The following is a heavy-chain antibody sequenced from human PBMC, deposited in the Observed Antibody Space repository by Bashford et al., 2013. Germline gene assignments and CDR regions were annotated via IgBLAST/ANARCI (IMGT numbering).Heavy chain of an antibody. CDR3: AKDQTTIFGVVIIPVSGSWAT. V-gene: IGHV3-23*01. Sequence: VRQAPGKGLEWVSAISGSGGSTYYADSVKGRFTISRDNSRNTLYLQMNSLKAEDTAVYFCAKDQTTIFGVVIIPVSGSWATWGQGTLVTVSS. D-gene: IGHD3-3*01. CDR2: ISGSGGST. J-gene: IGHJ4*02.